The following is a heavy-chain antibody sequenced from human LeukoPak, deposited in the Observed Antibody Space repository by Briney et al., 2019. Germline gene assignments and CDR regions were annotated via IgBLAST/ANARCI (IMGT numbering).Heavy chain of an antibody. Sequence: GRSLRLSCAASGFTFSSYWMHWVRQVPGKGLVWVARINPGGSSITYADSVKGRFTISRDNAKNTLYLQMDSLRAEDTGVYYCARSNQADDYWGQGTLVTVPS. CDR2: INPGGSSI. J-gene: IGHJ4*02. V-gene: IGHV3-74*01. CDR1: GFTFSSYW. D-gene: IGHD1-14*01. CDR3: ARSNQADDY.